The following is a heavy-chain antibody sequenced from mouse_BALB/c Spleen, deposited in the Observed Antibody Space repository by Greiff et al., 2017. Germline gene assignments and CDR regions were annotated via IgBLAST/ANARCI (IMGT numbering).Heavy chain of an antibody. V-gene: IGHV1S81*02. D-gene: IGHD1-1*01. Sequence: VQLQQPGAELVKPGASVKLSCKASGYTFTSYWMHWVKQRPGQGLEWIGEINPSNGRTNYNEKFKSKATLTVDKSSSTAYMQLSSLTSEDSAVYYCARGVTTEFDYWGQGTTLTVSS. CDR2: INPSNGRT. CDR3: ARGVTTEFDY. J-gene: IGHJ2*01. CDR1: GYTFTSYW.